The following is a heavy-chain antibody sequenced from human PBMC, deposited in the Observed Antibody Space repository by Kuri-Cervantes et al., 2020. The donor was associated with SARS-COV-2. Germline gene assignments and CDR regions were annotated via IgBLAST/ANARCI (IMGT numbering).Heavy chain of an antibody. Sequence: ASVKVSCEASGYTFTSYGISWVRQAPGQGLEWMGWISAYNGNTNYAQKLQGRVTMTTDTSTSTAYMELRSLRSDDTAVYYCARVYCSGGSCYSLDYWGQGTLVTVSS. CDR2: ISAYNGNT. CDR1: GYTFTSYG. D-gene: IGHD2-15*01. V-gene: IGHV1-18*01. CDR3: ARVYCSGGSCYSLDY. J-gene: IGHJ4*02.